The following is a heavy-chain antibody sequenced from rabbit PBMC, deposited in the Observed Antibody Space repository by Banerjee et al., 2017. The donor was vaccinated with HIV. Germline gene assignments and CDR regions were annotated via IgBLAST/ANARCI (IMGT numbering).Heavy chain of an antibody. CDR3: ARDAGYAGSNL. CDR1: GIDFSSYG. V-gene: IGHV1S47*01. D-gene: IGHD4-2*01. Sequence: QEQLVESGGGLVTLGGSLKLSCKASGIDFSSYGISWVRQAPVQGLEWIGYIDPVFGSTYSASWVNGRFTITSHNAQNTVFLQMTSLTAADTATYFCARDAGYAGSNLWGQGTLVTVS. J-gene: IGHJ4*01. CDR2: IDPVFGST.